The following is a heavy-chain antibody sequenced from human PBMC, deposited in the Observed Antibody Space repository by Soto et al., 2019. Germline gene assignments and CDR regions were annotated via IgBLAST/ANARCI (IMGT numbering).Heavy chain of an antibody. D-gene: IGHD3-22*01. Sequence: GGSLRLSCAASGFRFSSYWMSWVRQAPGKGLEWVANINKNSTHTNYADSVKGRFTISRDNAKNSLYLQMNSLRAEDTAVYYCARDRVNDYYYDSSGYSWFDPWGQGTLVNVSS. V-gene: IGHV3-7*03. CDR2: INKNSTHT. CDR3: ARDRVNDYYYDSSGYSWFDP. J-gene: IGHJ5*02. CDR1: GFRFSSYW.